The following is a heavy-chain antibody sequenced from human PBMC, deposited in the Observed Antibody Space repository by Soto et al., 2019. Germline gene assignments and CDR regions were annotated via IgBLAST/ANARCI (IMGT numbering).Heavy chain of an antibody. CDR2: ISSSSSYI. D-gene: IGHD4-4*01. Sequence: GGSLRLSCAASGFTFSIYSMNWFRQAPGKGLEWVSSISSSSSYIYYADSVKGRFTISRDNAKNSLYLQMNSLRAEDTAVYYCARETGYSNGWFDPWGQGTLVTVSS. CDR1: GFTFSIYS. J-gene: IGHJ5*02. V-gene: IGHV3-21*01. CDR3: ARETGYSNGWFDP.